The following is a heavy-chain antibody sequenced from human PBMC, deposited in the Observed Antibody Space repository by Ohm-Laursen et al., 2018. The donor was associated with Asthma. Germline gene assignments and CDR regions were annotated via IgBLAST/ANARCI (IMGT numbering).Heavy chain of an antibody. J-gene: IGHJ4*02. Sequence: SQTLSLTCPVSGDSISSGNNYWSWIPQHPGKGLEWIGYIYYSGITYSNPSLRSRVSISVDTSKNQFSLKLSPVTAADTAVYYCARGTFYYESTGYYFFDHWGQGALVTVSS. CDR1: GDSISSGNNY. D-gene: IGHD3-22*01. CDR2: IYYSGIT. V-gene: IGHV4-31*03. CDR3: ARGTFYYESTGYYFFDH.